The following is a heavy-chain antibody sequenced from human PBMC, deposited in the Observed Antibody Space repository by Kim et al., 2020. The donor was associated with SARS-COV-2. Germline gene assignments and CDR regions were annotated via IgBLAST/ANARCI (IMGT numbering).Heavy chain of an antibody. V-gene: IGHV4-39*01. CDR1: GGSISSSSYY. Sequence: SETLSLTCTVSGGSISSSSYYWGWIRQPPGKGLEWIGSIYYSGSTYYNPSLKSRVTISVDTSKNQFSLKLSSVTAADTAVYYCARQEIYSYGPDYWGQGTLVTVSS. J-gene: IGHJ4*02. D-gene: IGHD5-18*01. CDR2: IYYSGST. CDR3: ARQEIYSYGPDY.